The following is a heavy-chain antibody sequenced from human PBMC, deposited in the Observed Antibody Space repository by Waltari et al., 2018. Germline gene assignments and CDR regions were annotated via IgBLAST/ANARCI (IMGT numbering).Heavy chain of an antibody. J-gene: IGHJ4*02. Sequence: QVQLVQSGTEGKKPGASVKVSCKASGYTFAGHYIHWVRQAPGQGLEWMGWINPKSGETSYALKLQGRVTLTTDTATTTAFMELSDLTSDDTAIYYCAKDRYTSTWGSGTGDSWGQGTLVTVSS. CDR2: INPKSGET. V-gene: IGHV1-2*02. CDR1: GYTFAGHY. CDR3: AKDRYTSTWGSGTGDS. D-gene: IGHD2-2*02.